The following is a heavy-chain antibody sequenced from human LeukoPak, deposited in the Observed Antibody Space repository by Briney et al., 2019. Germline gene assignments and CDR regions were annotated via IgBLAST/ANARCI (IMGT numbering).Heavy chain of an antibody. CDR1: GGTFSSYA. V-gene: IGHV1-69*13. CDR2: IIPIFGTA. D-gene: IGHD4-17*01. Sequence: SVTVSCKASGGTFSSYAISWVRQAPGQGLEWMGGIIPIFGTANYAQKFQGRVTITADESTSTAYMELSSLRSEDTAVYYCARDGLNTVTKLDYWGQGTLVTVSS. J-gene: IGHJ4*02. CDR3: ARDGLNTVTKLDY.